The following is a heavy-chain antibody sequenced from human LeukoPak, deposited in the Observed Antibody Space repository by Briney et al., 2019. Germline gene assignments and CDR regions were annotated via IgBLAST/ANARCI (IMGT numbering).Heavy chain of an antibody. CDR2: IILIFGTA. Sequence: SVKVSCEASGGTFSSYAISWVRQAPGQGLEWMGGIILIFGTANYAQKFQGRVTITTDESTSTAYMELSSLRSEDTAVYYCAREVVHDSSGYYQRDDYWGQGTLVTVSS. CDR3: AREVVHDSSGYYQRDDY. V-gene: IGHV1-69*05. CDR1: GGTFSSYA. J-gene: IGHJ4*02. D-gene: IGHD3-22*01.